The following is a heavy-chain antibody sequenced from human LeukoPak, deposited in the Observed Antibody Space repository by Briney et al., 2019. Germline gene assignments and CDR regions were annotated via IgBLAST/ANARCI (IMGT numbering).Heavy chain of an antibody. Sequence: ASVKVSCKASGYTFTSYAMHWVRQAPGQRLEWMGWINAGNGNTKYSQKFQGRVTITTDTSTSTAYMELRSLRSDDTAVYYCARDPHFLYSSGLYFDYWGQGTLVTVSS. V-gene: IGHV1-3*01. CDR1: GYTFTSYA. J-gene: IGHJ4*02. CDR2: INAGNGNT. CDR3: ARDPHFLYSSGLYFDY. D-gene: IGHD6-19*01.